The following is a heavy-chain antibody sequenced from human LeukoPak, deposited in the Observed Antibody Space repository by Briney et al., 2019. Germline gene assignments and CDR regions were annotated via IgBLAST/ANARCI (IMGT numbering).Heavy chain of an antibody. CDR3: AGGRSDGGGMDV. V-gene: IGHV3-48*03. J-gene: IGHJ6*02. D-gene: IGHD5-24*01. CDR2: ISSSGSTI. Sequence: GGSLRLSCAASGFTFSSYEMNWVRQAPGKGLEWVSYISSSGSTIYYADSVKGRFTISRDNAKNSLYLQMNSLRAEDTAVYYCAGGRSDGGGMDVWGQGTTVTVSS. CDR1: GFTFSSYE.